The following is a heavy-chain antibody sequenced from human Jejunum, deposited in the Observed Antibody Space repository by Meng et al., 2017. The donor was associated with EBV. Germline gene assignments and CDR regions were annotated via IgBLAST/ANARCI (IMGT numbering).Heavy chain of an antibody. Sequence: QVQLVGSGGGVVQTGIALRLSCAASGFTFSSYAMQWVRQAPGKGLEWVALISYDGSNKYYADSVKGRFTISRDSSKNTLFLQMNSLRAEDTAVYYCVREIRGYYSAYWGQGALVTVSS. V-gene: IGHV3-30-3*01. CDR2: ISYDGSNK. J-gene: IGHJ4*02. CDR1: GFTFSSYA. CDR3: VREIRGYYSAY. D-gene: IGHD3-3*01.